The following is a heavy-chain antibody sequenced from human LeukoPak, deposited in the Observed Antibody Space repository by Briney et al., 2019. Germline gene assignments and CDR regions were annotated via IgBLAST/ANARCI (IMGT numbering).Heavy chain of an antibody. CDR2: IGGDGTST. CDR1: GFTFSSYT. Sequence: PGGSLRLSCAASGFTFSSYTMTWVRQAPGKGLERVSTIGGDGTSTYYADSVKGRFTISRDNSKNTLYLQMNSLRAEDTAVYSCARNYYGSGTMGGYWGQGTLVTVSS. D-gene: IGHD3-10*01. V-gene: IGHV3-23*01. CDR3: ARNYYGSGTMGGY. J-gene: IGHJ4*02.